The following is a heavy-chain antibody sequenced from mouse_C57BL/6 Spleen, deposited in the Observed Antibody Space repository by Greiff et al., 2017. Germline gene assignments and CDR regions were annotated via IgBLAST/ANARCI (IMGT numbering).Heavy chain of an antibody. CDR3: ARYIPFHAMDY. J-gene: IGHJ4*01. V-gene: IGHV7-3*01. CDR1: GFTFTDYY. CDR2: IRNKANGYTT. Sequence: EVQGVESGGGLVQPGGSLSLSCAASGFTFTDYYMSWVRQPPGKALEWLGFIRNKANGYTTEYSASVKGRFTISRDTSQSILYLQMNALRAEDSATYYCARYIPFHAMDYWGQGTSVTVSS.